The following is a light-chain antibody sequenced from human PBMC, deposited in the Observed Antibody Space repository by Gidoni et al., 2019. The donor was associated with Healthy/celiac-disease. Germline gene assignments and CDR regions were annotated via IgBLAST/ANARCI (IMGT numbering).Light chain of an antibody. CDR2: DVS. CDR3: SSYTTSSTLV. J-gene: IGLJ1*01. CDR1: SSDVGVYNY. Sequence: QSALTQPASVSGSPGQSNTISCTGTSSDVGVYNYVSWYQQHPGKAPKLMIYDVSNRPSGVSNRFSGSKSGNTASLTISGLQAEDEADFYCSSYTTSSTLVFGTGTKVTVL. V-gene: IGLV2-14*03.